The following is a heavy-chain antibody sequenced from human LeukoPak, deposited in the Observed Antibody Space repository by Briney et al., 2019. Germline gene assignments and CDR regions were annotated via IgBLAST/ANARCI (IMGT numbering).Heavy chain of an antibody. J-gene: IGHJ4*02. CDR1: GFTFSSYA. V-gene: IGHV3-30-3*01. CDR2: ISYDGSNK. D-gene: IGHD6-13*01. Sequence: GRSLRLSCAASGFTFSSYAMHWDRQAPGKGLEWVAVISYDGSNKYYADSVKGRFTISRDNSKNTLYLQMNSLRAEDTAEYYCAKGDSSWLDYWGQGTLVTVSS. CDR3: AKGDSSWLDY.